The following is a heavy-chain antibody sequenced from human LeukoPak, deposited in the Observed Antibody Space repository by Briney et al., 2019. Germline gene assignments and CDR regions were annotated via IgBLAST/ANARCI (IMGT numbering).Heavy chain of an antibody. Sequence: PGGSLRLSCAASGFTFSSYWMSWVRQAPGKGLEWVANIKQDGSEKYYVDSVKGRFTISRDNAKNSLYLQMNSLRAEDTAVYYCAIERGEYYGSGSVGGGDYWGQGTLVTVSS. D-gene: IGHD3-10*01. CDR3: AIERGEYYGSGSVGGGDY. CDR1: GFTFSSYW. J-gene: IGHJ4*02. CDR2: IKQDGSEK. V-gene: IGHV3-7*01.